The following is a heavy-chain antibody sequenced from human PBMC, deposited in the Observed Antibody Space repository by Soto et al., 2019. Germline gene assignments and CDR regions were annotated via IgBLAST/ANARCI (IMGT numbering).Heavy chain of an antibody. CDR2: MNPNSGNT. Sequence: QVQLVQSGAEVKKPGASVKVSCKASGYTFTSYDINWVRQATGQGLEWMGWMNPNSGNTGYAQKFQGRVTMTRNTSISTAYVELSSLRSEDTAVYYCARGITMVRGVIMRYWGQGTLVTVSS. J-gene: IGHJ4*02. V-gene: IGHV1-8*01. CDR1: GYTFTSYD. CDR3: ARGITMVRGVIMRY. D-gene: IGHD3-10*01.